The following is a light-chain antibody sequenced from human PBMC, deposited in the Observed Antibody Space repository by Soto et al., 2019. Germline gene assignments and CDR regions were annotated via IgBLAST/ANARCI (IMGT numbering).Light chain of an antibody. Sequence: DIQMTQSPSTLSASVGDRVTITCRASQSISNYLAWYQPKPGKAPKVLIYDASSFESGVPLRFSGSGSGTEFTLTISSLQPDDFATYYCQEYDSYSSTFGQGTKLQIK. V-gene: IGKV1-5*01. CDR1: QSISNY. CDR3: QEYDSYSST. J-gene: IGKJ2*01. CDR2: DAS.